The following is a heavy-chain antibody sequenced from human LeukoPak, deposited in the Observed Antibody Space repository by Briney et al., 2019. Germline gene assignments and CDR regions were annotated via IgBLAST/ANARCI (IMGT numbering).Heavy chain of an antibody. J-gene: IGHJ4*02. D-gene: IGHD2-15*01. V-gene: IGHV1-46*01. CDR3: ASTLYCSGGSCSYYFDY. CDR1: GYTFTNYY. Sequence: ASVKVSCKASGYTFTNYYMHWVRQAPGQGLEWMGIINPNDGSTSYAQKFQGRVTMTSDTSTTTVYMELSSLRSEDTAVYYCASTLYCSGGSCSYYFDYWGQGTLVTVSS. CDR2: INPNDGST.